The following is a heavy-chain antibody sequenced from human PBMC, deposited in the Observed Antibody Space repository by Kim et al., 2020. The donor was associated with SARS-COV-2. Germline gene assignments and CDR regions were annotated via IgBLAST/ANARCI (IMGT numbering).Heavy chain of an antibody. V-gene: IGHV3-21*01. J-gene: IGHJ4*02. CDR3: ARVYSGSHHFDY. Sequence: IYDADSVKGRFIIARDTAKNSLYLQMNSLRAEDTAVYYCARVYSGSHHFDYWGQGTLVTVSS. D-gene: IGHD1-1*01. CDR2: I.